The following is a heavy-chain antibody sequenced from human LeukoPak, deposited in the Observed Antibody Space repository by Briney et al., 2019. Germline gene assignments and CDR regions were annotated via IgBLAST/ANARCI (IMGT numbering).Heavy chain of an antibody. V-gene: IGHV3-66*01. CDR3: AKALYGDYGSTLYGMDV. CDR1: GFTVSSNY. J-gene: IGHJ6*02. Sequence: PGGSLRLSCAASGFTVSSNYMSWVRQAPGKGLEWVSVIYSGGSTYYADSVKGRFTISRDNSKNTLYLQMNSLRAEDTAVYYCAKALYGDYGSTLYGMDVWGQGTTVTVSS. D-gene: IGHD4-17*01. CDR2: IYSGGST.